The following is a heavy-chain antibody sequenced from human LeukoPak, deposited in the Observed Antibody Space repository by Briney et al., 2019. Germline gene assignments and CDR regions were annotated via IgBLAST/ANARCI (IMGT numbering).Heavy chain of an antibody. Sequence: ASVKVSCKASGYTFTIYYMHWVRQAPGQGLEWMGIINPSGGSTSYAQKFQGRVTMTRDMSTSTVYMDLSSLRSEDTAVYYCARGSYCGGDCYLYWYFDLWGRGTLVTVSS. CDR2: INPSGGST. CDR1: GYTFTIYY. J-gene: IGHJ2*01. V-gene: IGHV1-46*01. D-gene: IGHD2-21*02. CDR3: ARGSYCGGDCYLYWYFDL.